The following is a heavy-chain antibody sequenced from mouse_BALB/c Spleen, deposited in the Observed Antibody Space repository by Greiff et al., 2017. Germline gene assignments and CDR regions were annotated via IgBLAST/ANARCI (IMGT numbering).Heavy chain of an antibody. CDR3: AREDFDY. CDR2: IRSGSSTI. Sequence: EVQLVESGGGLVQPGGSRKLSCAASGFTFSSFGMHWVRQAPEKGLEWVAYIRSGSSTIYYADTVKGRFTISRDNPKNTLFLQMTSLRSEDTAMYYCAREDFDYWGQGTTLTVSS. J-gene: IGHJ2*01. V-gene: IGHV5-17*02. CDR1: GFTFSSFG.